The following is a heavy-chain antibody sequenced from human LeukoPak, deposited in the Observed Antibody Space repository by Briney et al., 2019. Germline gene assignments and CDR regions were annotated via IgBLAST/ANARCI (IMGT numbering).Heavy chain of an antibody. J-gene: IGHJ4*02. CDR1: GFTFSSYS. V-gene: IGHV3-21*01. CDR3: AREGLGLRLGELSSFDY. Sequence: GSLRLSCAASGFTFSSYSMNWVRQAPGKGLEWVSSISSSSSYIYYANSVKGRFTISRDNAKNSLYLQMNSLRAEDTAVYYCAREGLGLRLGELSSFDYWGQGTLVTVSS. D-gene: IGHD3-16*02. CDR2: ISSSSSYI.